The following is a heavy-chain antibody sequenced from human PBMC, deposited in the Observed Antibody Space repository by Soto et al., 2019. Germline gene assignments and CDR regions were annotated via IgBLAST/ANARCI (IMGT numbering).Heavy chain of an antibody. D-gene: IGHD2-2*01. V-gene: IGHV3-11*01. J-gene: IGHJ5*02. CDR2: IKSGRNAM. Sequence: QEQLGESGGDLVKPGGSLRLSCTASGFIFSDHYMNWIRQAPEKGLEWVAYIKSGRNAMYYTDSVKGRFTISRDNAKGPLYRQMNNFRAEDTSVYYSARSRYASEAPNWPDLWCQGTLVTVSA. CDR3: ARSRYASEAPNWPDL. CDR1: GFIFSDHY.